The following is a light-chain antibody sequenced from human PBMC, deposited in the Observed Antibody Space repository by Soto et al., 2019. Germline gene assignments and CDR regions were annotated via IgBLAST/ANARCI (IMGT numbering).Light chain of an antibody. Sequence: QSVLTQSPSASGTPGQRVTISCSGSSSNIGSNYVYWYQQFPGAAPKLVMFVNNLRPSGVPDRFSGSKSGTSASLAISGLRPEDEADFSCAVWDDSLNGWVFGGGTKVTVL. CDR1: SSNIGSNY. CDR2: VNN. J-gene: IGLJ3*02. CDR3: AVWDDSLNGWV. V-gene: IGLV1-47*02.